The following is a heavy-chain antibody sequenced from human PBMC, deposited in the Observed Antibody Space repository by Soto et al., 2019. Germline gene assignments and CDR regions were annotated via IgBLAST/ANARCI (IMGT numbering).Heavy chain of an antibody. D-gene: IGHD4-17*01. V-gene: IGHV4-61*08. J-gene: IGHJ4*02. Sequence: PSXTRSLTCAVSGGSISSCGCSWIWIRQPPGKGLEWIGYIYYSGSTNYNPSLKSRVTISVDTSKNQFSLKLSSVTAADTAVYYCARRYGASFDYWGQGTLVTVSS. CDR1: GGSISSCGCS. CDR3: ARRYGASFDY. CDR2: IYYSGST.